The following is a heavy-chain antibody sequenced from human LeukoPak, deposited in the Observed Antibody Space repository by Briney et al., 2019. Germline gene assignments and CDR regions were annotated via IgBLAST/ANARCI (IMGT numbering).Heavy chain of an antibody. V-gene: IGHV6-1*01. Sequence: SQTLSLTCDISGDSVSSNSAAWNWIKQSPSRGLEWLGRTYYRSKWYNDYAVSVKSRIIINPDTSKNRLSLHLTSGIPEDTAVYYCARGTSRAFDLWGQGTMVTVSS. CDR2: TYYRSKWYN. CDR3: ARGTSRAFDL. CDR1: GDSVSSNSAA. D-gene: IGHD3/OR15-3a*01. J-gene: IGHJ3*01.